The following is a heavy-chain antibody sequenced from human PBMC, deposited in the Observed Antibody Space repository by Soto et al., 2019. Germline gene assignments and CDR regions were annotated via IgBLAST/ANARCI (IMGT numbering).Heavy chain of an antibody. CDR3: ARQIIGWSMGEPYYYYGMNV. V-gene: IGHV4-59*08. CDR2: IYYSGST. D-gene: IGHD6-19*01. CDR1: GGSISSYY. J-gene: IGHJ6*02. Sequence: PPETLPLTCTVSGGSISSYYWSWIRQPPGKGLEWIGYIYYSGSTNYNPSLKSRVTISVDTSKTQFSLKLSSVTAEDTAVYYCARQIIGWSMGEPYYYYGMNVWGQGTTVTVSS.